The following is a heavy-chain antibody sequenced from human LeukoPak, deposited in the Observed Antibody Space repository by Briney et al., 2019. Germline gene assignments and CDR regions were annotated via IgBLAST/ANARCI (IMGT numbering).Heavy chain of an antibody. D-gene: IGHD5-24*01. V-gene: IGHV4-30-4*08. CDR3: ARGRDDRPVDY. Sequence: SQTLSLTCTVSGGSISSGDYYWSWIRQPPGKGREWIGYIYYSGSTYYNPSLKSRVTISVDTSKNQFSLKLSSVTAADTAVYYCARGRDDRPVDYWGQGTLVTVSS. J-gene: IGHJ4*02. CDR1: GGSISSGDYY. CDR2: IYYSGST.